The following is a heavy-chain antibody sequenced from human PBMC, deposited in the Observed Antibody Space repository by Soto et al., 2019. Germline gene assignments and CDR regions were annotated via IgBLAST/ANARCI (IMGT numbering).Heavy chain of an antibody. D-gene: IGHD1-26*01. Sequence: PSETLSLTCTVSGGSISSYYWSWIRQPPGKGLEWIGYMYYSGFTNYADSVRGRFTISRDNAKNSLYLQMNSLRADDTAVYYCARVERGSYPDYWGLGTLVTVSS. CDR2: MYYSGFT. V-gene: IGHV4-59*12. CDR1: GGSISSYY. CDR3: ARVERGSYPDY. J-gene: IGHJ4*02.